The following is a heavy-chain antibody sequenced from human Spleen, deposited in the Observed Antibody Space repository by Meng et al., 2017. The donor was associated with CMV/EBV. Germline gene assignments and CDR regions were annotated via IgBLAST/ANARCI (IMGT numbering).Heavy chain of an antibody. CDR3: TSWATVTPRGFDT. Sequence: SGGSISSGGYYWTWLRQLPGTGLEWIGSIYYSGSTDYNPSLKSRLTMSIDTSKSQFALMLRSVTAADTAMYYCTSWATVTPRGFDTWGQGTLVTVSS. CDR2: IYYSGST. J-gene: IGHJ5*02. V-gene: IGHV4-31*02. D-gene: IGHD4-11*01. CDR1: GGSISSGGYY.